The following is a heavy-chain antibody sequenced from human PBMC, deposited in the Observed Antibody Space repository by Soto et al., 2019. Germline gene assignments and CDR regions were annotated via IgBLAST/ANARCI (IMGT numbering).Heavy chain of an antibody. V-gene: IGHV1-69*02. D-gene: IGHD6-19*01. CDR1: GGTFSSYT. CDR2: IIPILGIT. Sequence: QVQLVQSGAEVKKPESSVKVSCKASGGTFSSYTISWVRQAPGQGLEWMGRIIPILGITNYAQKFQGRVTITADKSTSTAYMELSSLRSDDTAVYYCAIAVAGTHGMDVWRQGTTVTVSS. J-gene: IGHJ6*02. CDR3: AIAVAGTHGMDV.